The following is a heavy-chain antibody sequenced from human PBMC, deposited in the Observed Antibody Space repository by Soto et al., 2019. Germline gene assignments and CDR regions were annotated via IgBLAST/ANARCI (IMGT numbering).Heavy chain of an antibody. J-gene: IGHJ5*02. CDR2: INHSGST. V-gene: IGHV4-34*01. D-gene: IGHD1-1*01. CDR3: ARVLGSATTYTWFDP. Sequence: SETLSLTCAVYAGSFSGYYWSWIRQPPGKGLEWIGEINHSGSTNYNPSLKSRITISVDTSKNQFSLKLSSVTAADTAVYYCARVLGSATTYTWFDPWGQGTLVT. CDR1: AGSFSGYY.